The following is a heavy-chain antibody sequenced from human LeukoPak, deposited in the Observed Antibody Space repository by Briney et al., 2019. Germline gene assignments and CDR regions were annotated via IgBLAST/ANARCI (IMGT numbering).Heavy chain of an antibody. V-gene: IGHV1-18*01. D-gene: IGHD3-22*01. Sequence: ASVKVSCKASGYTFTSYGISWVRQAPGQGLEWMGWISAYNGNTNYAQKLQGRVTMTTDTSTSTAYMELRSLRSDDTAVYYCARDFRDYDSSGYYYENWFDRWGQGTLVTVSS. CDR3: ARDFRDYDSSGYYYENWFDR. J-gene: IGHJ5*02. CDR2: ISAYNGNT. CDR1: GYTFTSYG.